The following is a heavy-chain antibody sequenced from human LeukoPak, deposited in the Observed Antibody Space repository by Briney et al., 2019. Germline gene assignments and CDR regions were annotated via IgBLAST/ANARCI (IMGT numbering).Heavy chain of an antibody. D-gene: IGHD3-10*01. CDR1: GGPITTYY. Sequence: PSETLVLTCTVSGGPITTYYWSWIRQPPGKGLEWIGYMYYLGNTNYNPSLKSRVTMSIDTSKNQFSLKLSSVTAADTAVYYCARDSLDYYGSDLDAFEICGERTMVTVSS. J-gene: IGHJ3*02. V-gene: IGHV4-59*01. CDR3: ARDSLDYYGSDLDAFEI. CDR2: MYYLGNT.